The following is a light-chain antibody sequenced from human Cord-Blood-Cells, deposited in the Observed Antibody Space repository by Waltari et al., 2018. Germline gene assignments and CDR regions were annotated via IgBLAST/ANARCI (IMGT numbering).Light chain of an antibody. J-gene: IGLJ3*02. CDR2: DVS. V-gene: IGLV2-14*03. CDR3: SSYTSSSTLV. Sequence: QSALTQPASVSGSPGQSITLSCTGTSSDVGGYNYVSCYQQHPGKAPKPMIYDVSNTPSGVSNRFSGSQSGNTASLTISVLQAEDEADYYCSSYTSSSTLVFGGGTKLTVL. CDR1: SSDVGGYNY.